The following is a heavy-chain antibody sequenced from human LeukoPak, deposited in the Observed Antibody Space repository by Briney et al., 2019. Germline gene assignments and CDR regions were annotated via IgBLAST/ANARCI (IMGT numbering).Heavy chain of an antibody. CDR3: VRREVGAHPFDY. V-gene: IGHV3-48*01. D-gene: IGHD1-26*01. J-gene: IGHJ4*02. CDR1: GVTFSAYN. Sequence: GGSLRLSCAASGVTFSAYNMNWVRQAPGKGLEWISYITGNSGTIYYADSVKGRFTISRDNAKDSLYLQMNSLRAEDTAVYYCVRREVGAHPFDYWGQGALVTVSS. CDR2: ITGNSGTI.